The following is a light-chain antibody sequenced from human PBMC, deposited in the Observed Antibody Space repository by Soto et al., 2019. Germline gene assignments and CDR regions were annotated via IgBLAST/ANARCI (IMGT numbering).Light chain of an antibody. CDR2: DAS. J-gene: IGKJ1*01. Sequence: EIVLTQSPATLSLSPGERATLSCRASQSVSSYLAWYQQKPGQAPRLLIYDASNRATGIPARFSGSGSGTDFTLTISSLEPEDFAVYYCQQYGSSPVTFGQGTKVDI. V-gene: IGKV3-11*01. CDR1: QSVSSY. CDR3: QQYGSSPVT.